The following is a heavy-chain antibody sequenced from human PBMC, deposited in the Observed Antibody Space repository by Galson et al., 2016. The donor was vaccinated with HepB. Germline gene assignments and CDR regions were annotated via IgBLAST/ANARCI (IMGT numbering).Heavy chain of an antibody. CDR2: IHTGGST. J-gene: IGHJ4*02. CDR3: ALGTGIGWYGAD. CDR1: GFTVSSKY. D-gene: IGHD6-19*01. V-gene: IGHV3-53*01. Sequence: SLRLSCAASGFTVSSKYMSWVRQAPGKGLEWVSVIHTGGSTYYADSVKGRFTISRDNSKNTLYLQMNSLRAEDTAVYYCALGTGIGWYGADWSQGTLVTVFS.